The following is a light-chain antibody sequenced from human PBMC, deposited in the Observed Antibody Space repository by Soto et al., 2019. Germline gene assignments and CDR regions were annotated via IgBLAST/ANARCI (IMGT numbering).Light chain of an antibody. Sequence: QSALTQPASVSGSAGQSITMSCTGTSSDVGGYNYVSWYQQHPGKAPKLMIYEVTNRPSGVSNRFSGSKSGNTASLTISGLQAEDEADYYCSSYTSSSSPYVFRPGTKVTVL. CDR1: SSDVGGYNY. CDR2: EVT. V-gene: IGLV2-14*01. CDR3: SSYTSSSSPYV. J-gene: IGLJ1*01.